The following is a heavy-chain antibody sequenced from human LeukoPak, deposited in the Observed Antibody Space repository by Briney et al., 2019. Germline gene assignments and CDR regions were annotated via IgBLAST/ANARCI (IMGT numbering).Heavy chain of an antibody. CDR2: IYYSGST. D-gene: IGHD3-10*01. CDR3: ARDRRIYYFDY. Sequence: SETLSLTCTVPGGSISSGGYYWSWIRQHPGKGLEWIGYIYYSGSTYYNPSLKSRVTISVDTSKNQFSLKLSSVTAADTAVYYCARDRRIYYFDYWGQGTLVTVSS. CDR1: GGSISSGGYY. V-gene: IGHV4-31*03. J-gene: IGHJ4*02.